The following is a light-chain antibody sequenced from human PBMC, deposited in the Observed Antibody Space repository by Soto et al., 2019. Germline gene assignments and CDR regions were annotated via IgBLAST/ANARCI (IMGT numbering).Light chain of an antibody. V-gene: IGLV1-47*01. J-gene: IGLJ2*01. CDR1: SSNIGSNH. CDR2: RSD. Sequence: QSVLTQPPSASGTPGQRVTISCSGSSSNIGSNHVYWYQQFPGMAPKLLMYRSDQRPTGVPDRCSGSKSGTSASLAISGLRSDDEADYYCSARDDILSGVVFGGGTKLTVL. CDR3: SARDDILSGVV.